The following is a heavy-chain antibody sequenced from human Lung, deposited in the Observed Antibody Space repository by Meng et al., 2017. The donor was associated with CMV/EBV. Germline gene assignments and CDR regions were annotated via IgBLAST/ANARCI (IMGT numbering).Heavy chain of an antibody. D-gene: IGHD3-22*01. CDR3: ARNTYYYDSSGYYTDY. V-gene: IGHV1-2*02. Sequence: ASVXVSXXASGYTFTGYYMHWVRQAPGQGLEWMGWINPNSGGTNYAQKLQGRVTMTTDTSTSTAYMELRSLRSDDTAVYYCARNTYYYDSSGYYTDYWGQGXLVTVSS. CDR2: INPNSGGT. J-gene: IGHJ4*02. CDR1: GYTFTGYY.